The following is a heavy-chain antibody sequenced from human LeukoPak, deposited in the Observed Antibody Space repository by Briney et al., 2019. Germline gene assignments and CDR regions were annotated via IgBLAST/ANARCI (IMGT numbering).Heavy chain of an antibody. J-gene: IGHJ4*02. CDR3: ARQPYSIAAAGTIDY. D-gene: IGHD6-13*01. V-gene: IGHV5-51*01. Sequence: GESLKISCKGSGYRFTSYWIGWVRQMPGKGLEWMGIIYPGDSDTRYSPSFQGQVTISADKSISTAYLQWSSLKASDTAMYYCARQPYSIAAAGTIDYWGQGTLVTVSS. CDR1: GYRFTSYW. CDR2: IYPGDSDT.